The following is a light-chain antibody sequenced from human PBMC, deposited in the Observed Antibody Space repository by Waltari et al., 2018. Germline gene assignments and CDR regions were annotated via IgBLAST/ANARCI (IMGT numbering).Light chain of an antibody. CDR2: GAS. V-gene: IGKV3-20*01. CDR3: QQYGSSPAYS. Sequence: EIVLTQSPGTLSLSPGERATLSCRASQSVSSIYLAWYQQKPGQAPRLLIYGASSRATGISDRFSGSGSGTDFTLTISRLEPEDFAVYYCQQYGSSPAYSFGQGTKLEIK. J-gene: IGKJ2*03. CDR1: QSVSSIY.